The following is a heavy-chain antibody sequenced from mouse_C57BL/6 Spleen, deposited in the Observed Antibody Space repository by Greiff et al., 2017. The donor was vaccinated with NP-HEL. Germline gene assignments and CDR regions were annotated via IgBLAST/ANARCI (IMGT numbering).Heavy chain of an antibody. D-gene: IGHD1-1*01. CDR2: IYPGDGDT. V-gene: IGHV1-82*01. CDR3: ARRGFFGYYGSSSHYAMDY. CDR1: GYAFSSSW. Sequence: VKLQQSGPELVKPGASVKISCKASGYAFSSSWMNWVKQRPGKGLEWIGRIYPGDGDTNYNGKFKGKATLTADKSSSTAYMQLSSLTSEDSAVYFCARRGFFGYYGSSSHYAMDYWGQGTSVTVSS. J-gene: IGHJ4*01.